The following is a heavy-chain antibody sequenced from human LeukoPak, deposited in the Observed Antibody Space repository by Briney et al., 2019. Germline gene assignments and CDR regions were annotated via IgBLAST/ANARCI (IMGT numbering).Heavy chain of an antibody. CDR1: GGSISSSSYY. D-gene: IGHD3-10*01. J-gene: IGHJ4*02. CDR3: ARGHKAMVRGVHPLDY. Sequence: KPSETLSLTCTVSGGSISSSSYYWGWIRQPPGKGLEWIGSIYYSGSTYYNPSLKSRVTISVDTSKNQFSLKLSSVTAADTAVYYCARGHKAMVRGVHPLDYWGQGTLVTVSS. CDR2: IYYSGST. V-gene: IGHV4-39*07.